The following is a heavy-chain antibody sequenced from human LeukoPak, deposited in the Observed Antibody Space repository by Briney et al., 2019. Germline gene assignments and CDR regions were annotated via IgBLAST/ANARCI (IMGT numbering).Heavy chain of an antibody. Sequence: GGSLRLSCAASGFTFSDYYMSWIRQAPGKGLEYVSLISSSGSTKYYADSVKGRFTISRDNAKNSLYLLMNSLRAEDTAVYYCAELGITMIGGVWGKGTTVTISS. J-gene: IGHJ6*04. CDR3: AELGITMIGGV. V-gene: IGHV3-11*04. D-gene: IGHD3-10*02. CDR1: GFTFSDYY. CDR2: ISSSGSTK.